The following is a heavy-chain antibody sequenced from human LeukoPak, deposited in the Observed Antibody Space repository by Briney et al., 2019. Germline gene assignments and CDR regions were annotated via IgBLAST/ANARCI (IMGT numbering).Heavy chain of an antibody. Sequence: GGSLRLSCAASGFSFSSYWMHWVRQAPGKGLVWVSRINSDGSSTSYADSVKGRFTISRDNAKNTLYLQMNSLRAEDTAVYYCATNTIFGLAVQNWGQGTLVTVSS. V-gene: IGHV3-74*01. CDR3: ATNTIFGLAVQN. J-gene: IGHJ4*02. CDR1: GFSFSSYW. CDR2: INSDGSST. D-gene: IGHD3/OR15-3a*01.